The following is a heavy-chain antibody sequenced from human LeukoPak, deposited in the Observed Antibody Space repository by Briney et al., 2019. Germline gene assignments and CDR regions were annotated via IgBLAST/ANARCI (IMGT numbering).Heavy chain of an antibody. J-gene: IGHJ3*02. CDR3: ARGGLGYCSSTSCSDAFDI. CDR1: GFTFSSYA. Sequence: GGSLRLSCAASGFTFSSYAMSWVRQAPGKGLEWVSAISGSGGSTYYADSVKGRFTISRDNSKNTLYLQMNSLRAEDTAVYYCARGGLGYCSSTSCSDAFDIWGQGTMVTVSS. V-gene: IGHV3-23*01. CDR2: ISGSGGST. D-gene: IGHD2-2*01.